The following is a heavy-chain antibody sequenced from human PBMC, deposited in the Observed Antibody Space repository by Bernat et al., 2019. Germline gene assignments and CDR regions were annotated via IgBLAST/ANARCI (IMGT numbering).Heavy chain of an antibody. V-gene: IGHV4-31*01. CDR3: ARAPSVVAATLDYFDY. D-gene: IGHD2-15*01. CDR1: GGSSSRGGYY. Sequence: QVQLQESGPGLVKPSQTLSLTCTVSGGSSSRGGYYWSWSRQHPWKGLEWMGYIYHSGSTYYNPSLKSLVTISVDTSKNQFSLKLSSVTAADTALYSCARAPSVVAATLDYFDYWGQGTLVTFSS. J-gene: IGHJ4*02. CDR2: IYHSGST.